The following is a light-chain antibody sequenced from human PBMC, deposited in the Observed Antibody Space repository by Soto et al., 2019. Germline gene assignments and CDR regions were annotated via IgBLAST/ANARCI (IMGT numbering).Light chain of an antibody. V-gene: IGLV2-14*01. J-gene: IGLJ2*01. CDR1: SSDVGGYNY. CDR2: EVS. CDR3: TSYISSSTDADVV. Sequence: QSALTQPASVSGSPGQSITISCTGTSSDVGGYNYVSWYQQHPGKAPKLMIYEVSNRPSGVSNRFSGSKSGNTASLTISGLQAEDEADYYCTSYISSSTDADVVFGGGTKLTVL.